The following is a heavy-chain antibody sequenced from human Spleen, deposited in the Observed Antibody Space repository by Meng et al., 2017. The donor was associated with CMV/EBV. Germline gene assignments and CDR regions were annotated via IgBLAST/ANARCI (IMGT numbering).Heavy chain of an antibody. D-gene: IGHD1-26*01. CDR3: AKVGVLGASKHFQH. V-gene: IGHV3-21*01. CDR2: ISTSSSYI. Sequence: RGSLRLSCAASGFTFISYSMNWVRQAPGKGLEWVSSISTSSSYIYYADSVKGRFTISRDNAKNSLYLQMNSLRAEDTAVYYCAKVGVLGASKHFQHWGQGTLVTVSS. J-gene: IGHJ1*01. CDR1: GFTFISYS.